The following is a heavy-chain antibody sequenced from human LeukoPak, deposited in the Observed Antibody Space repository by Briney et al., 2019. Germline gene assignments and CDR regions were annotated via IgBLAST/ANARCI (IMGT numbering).Heavy chain of an antibody. D-gene: IGHD4-11*01. CDR3: ARDDYSNYYYYYYMDV. CDR2: INPNSGGT. CDR1: GYTFTSYY. Sequence: ASVKVSCKASGYTFTSYYMHWVRQAPGQGLKWMGWINPNSGGTNYAQKFQGRVTMTRDTSISTAYMELSRLRSDDTAVYYCARDDYSNYYYYYYMDVWGKGTTVTVSS. V-gene: IGHV1-2*02. J-gene: IGHJ6*03.